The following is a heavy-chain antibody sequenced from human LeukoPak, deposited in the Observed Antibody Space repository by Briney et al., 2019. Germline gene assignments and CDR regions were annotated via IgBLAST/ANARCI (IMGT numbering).Heavy chain of an antibody. V-gene: IGHV4-4*02. CDR3: ARARGALYYYYYMDV. J-gene: IGHJ6*03. CDR2: IYHSGST. Sequence: SETLSLTCAVSGGSISSSNWWSWVRQPPGKGLEWIGEIYHSGSTNYNPSLKSRVTISVDKSKNQFSLKLSSVTAADTAVYYCARARGALYYYYYMDVWGKGTTVTVSS. D-gene: IGHD3-10*01. CDR1: GGSISSSNW.